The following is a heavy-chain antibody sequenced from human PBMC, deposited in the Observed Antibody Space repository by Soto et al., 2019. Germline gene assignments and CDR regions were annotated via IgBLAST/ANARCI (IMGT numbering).Heavy chain of an antibody. CDR3: AREDGYCSGGSCHSGGWLEP. D-gene: IGHD2-15*01. J-gene: IGHJ5*02. CDR2: ISPYNGNT. Sequence: QVQLVQSGAEVKKPGASVKVSCKTSGYTFTTYGVSWVRQAPGQGLEWMGWISPYNGNTNYAQGLQGRVTLTTDTSTKTAYMELMSLRSDDTALYYCAREDGYCSGGSCHSGGWLEPWGQGTLVTVSS. V-gene: IGHV1-18*01. CDR1: GYTFTTYG.